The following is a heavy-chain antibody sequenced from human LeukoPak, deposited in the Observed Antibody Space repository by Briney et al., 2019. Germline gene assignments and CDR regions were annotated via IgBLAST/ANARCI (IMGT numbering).Heavy chain of an antibody. CDR2: INPNSGGT. V-gene: IGHV1-2*02. D-gene: IGHD6-13*01. J-gene: IGHJ6*03. Sequence: ASVKVSCKASGYTFTGYYMHWVRQAPGQGLEWMGWINPNSGGTNYAQKFQGRVTMTRDTSISTAYMELSRLRSDDTAVYYCARDPSGDSTSWYLRYYYYMDVWGKGTTVTVSS. CDR1: GYTFTGYY. CDR3: ARDPSGDSTSWYLRYYYYMDV.